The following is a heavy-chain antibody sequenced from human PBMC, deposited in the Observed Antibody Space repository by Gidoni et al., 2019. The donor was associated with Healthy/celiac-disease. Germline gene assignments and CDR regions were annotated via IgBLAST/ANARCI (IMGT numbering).Heavy chain of an antibody. J-gene: IGHJ2*01. CDR3: ARDVVGYSYGSDFYFDL. Sequence: QVQLQESGPGLVKPSQTLSLTCTVPGGSISSGGYYWSWIRQHPGKGLEWIGYIYYSGSTYYNPSLKSRVTISVDTSKNQFSLKLSSVTAADTAVYYCARDVVGYSYGSDFYFDLWGRGTLVTVSS. D-gene: IGHD5-18*01. CDR1: GGSISSGGYY. V-gene: IGHV4-31*03. CDR2: IYYSGST.